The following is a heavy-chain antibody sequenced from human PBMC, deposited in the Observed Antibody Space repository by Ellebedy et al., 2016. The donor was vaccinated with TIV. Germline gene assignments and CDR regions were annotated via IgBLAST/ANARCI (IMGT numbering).Heavy chain of an antibody. V-gene: IGHV5-51*01. D-gene: IGHD4-23*01. CDR3: ARRKGTTVVTNDAFDI. Sequence: GGSLRLSCKGSGYSFTSYWIGWVRQMPGKGLEWMGIIYPGDSDTRYSPSFQGQVTISADKSISTAYLQWSSLKASDTAMYYCARRKGTTVVTNDAFDIWGQGIMVTVSS. CDR1: GYSFTSYW. J-gene: IGHJ3*02. CDR2: IYPGDSDT.